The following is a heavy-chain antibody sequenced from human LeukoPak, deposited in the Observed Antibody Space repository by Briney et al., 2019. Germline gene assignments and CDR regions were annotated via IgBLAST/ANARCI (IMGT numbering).Heavy chain of an antibody. D-gene: IGHD6-13*01. CDR1: GGSISSSSYY. CDR2: IYYSGST. CDR3: ARLSLYSSSWYDLDY. Sequence: PSETLSLTCTVSGGSISSSSYYWGWIRRPPGKGLEWIGSIYYSGSTYYNPSLKSRVTISVDTSKNQFSLKLSSVTAADTAVYYCARLSLYSSSWYDLDYWGQGTLVTVSS. J-gene: IGHJ4*02. V-gene: IGHV4-39*01.